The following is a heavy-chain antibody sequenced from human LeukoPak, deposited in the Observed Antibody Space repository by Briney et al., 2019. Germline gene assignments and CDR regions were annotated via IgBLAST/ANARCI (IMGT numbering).Heavy chain of an antibody. V-gene: IGHV1-2*06. CDR3: ARELGGSGWYTFDY. Sequence: ASVKVTCKASGYTFTGYYMHWVRQAPGQGLEWMGRINPNSGGTNYAQKFQGRVTMTRDTSISTAYMELSRLRSDDTAVYYCARELGGSGWYTFDYWGQGTLVTVSS. J-gene: IGHJ4*02. D-gene: IGHD6-19*01. CDR2: INPNSGGT. CDR1: GYTFTGYY.